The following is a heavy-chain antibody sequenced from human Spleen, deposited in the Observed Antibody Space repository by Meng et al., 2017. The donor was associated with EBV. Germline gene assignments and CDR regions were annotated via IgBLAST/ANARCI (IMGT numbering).Heavy chain of an antibody. CDR3: ASLGVYGSGSFGIDC. V-gene: IGHV1-46*01. Sequence: QRRLVRHGAWLVHPWPAVKVYCHASDSNFTNYHIHWARQAPGQGIEGMGMINPSDGSTNYAQNFQGRVTMPRDTSKSTVYLELSSLGFEDTAVYYCASLGVYGSGSFGIDCWGQGSLVTVSS. CDR2: INPSDGST. J-gene: IGHJ4*02. CDR1: DSNFTNYH. D-gene: IGHD3-10*01.